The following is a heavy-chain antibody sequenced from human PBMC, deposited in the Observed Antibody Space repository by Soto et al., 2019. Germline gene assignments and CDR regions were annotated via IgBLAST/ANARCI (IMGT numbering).Heavy chain of an antibody. Sequence: GGSLRLSCAASGFTVSSNYMSWVRQAPGKGLEWVSVIYSGGSTYYADSVKGRFTISRDNSKNTLYLQMNSLRAEDTAVYYCARAIAAADTYYYYYYMDVWGKGTTVTVSS. CDR2: IYSGGST. CDR1: GFTVSSNY. CDR3: ARAIAAADTYYYYYYMDV. V-gene: IGHV3-66*01. D-gene: IGHD6-13*01. J-gene: IGHJ6*03.